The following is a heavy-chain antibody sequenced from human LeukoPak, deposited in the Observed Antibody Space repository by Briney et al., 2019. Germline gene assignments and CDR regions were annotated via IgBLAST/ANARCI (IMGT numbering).Heavy chain of an antibody. CDR3: ARGRDCTNGVCFFYFDY. CDR2: INHSGST. CDR1: GGSFSGYY. V-gene: IGHV4-34*01. J-gene: IGHJ4*02. D-gene: IGHD2-8*01. Sequence: PSETLSLTCAVYGGSFSGYYWSWIRQPPGKGLEWIGEINHSGSTNYNPSLKSRVTISVDTSKNQFSLKLGSVTAADTAVYYCARGRDCTNGVCFFYFDYWGQGTLVTVSS.